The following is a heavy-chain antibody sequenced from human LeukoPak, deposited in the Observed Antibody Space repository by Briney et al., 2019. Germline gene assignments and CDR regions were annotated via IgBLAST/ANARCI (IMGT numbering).Heavy chain of an antibody. J-gene: IGHJ4*02. D-gene: IGHD3-22*01. V-gene: IGHV3-23*01. CDR3: AKGSSGYFFDL. CDR1: GFIFNNYG. CDR2: ISNDGGGT. Sequence: GGSLRLSCAASGFIFNNYGVVWVRQAPGKGLEWVSAISNDGGGTTYADFVKGRFSVSRDNSKNTLFLQMNSLRAEDTALYYCAKGSSGYFFDLWGQGTLVTVSS.